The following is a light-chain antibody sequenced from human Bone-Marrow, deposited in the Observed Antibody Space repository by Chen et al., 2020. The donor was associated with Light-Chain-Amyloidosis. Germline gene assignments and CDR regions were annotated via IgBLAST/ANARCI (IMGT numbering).Light chain of an antibody. V-gene: IGLV1-47*01. CDR3: AAWDGSLSGYV. CDR1: SSNIGINY. Sequence: QSVLTQSPSASGPPVQRVTIPCSGASSNIGINYVYLYQQFPGAAPNLLTHRNNQRPSGVPDRFSASKSGTSAFRAISGLRSEDEADYYCAAWDGSLSGYVFGTGTKVIVL. J-gene: IGLJ1*01. CDR2: RNN.